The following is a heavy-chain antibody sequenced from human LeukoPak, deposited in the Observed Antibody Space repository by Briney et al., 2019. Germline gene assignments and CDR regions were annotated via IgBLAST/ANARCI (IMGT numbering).Heavy chain of an antibody. D-gene: IGHD1-26*01. V-gene: IGHV3-48*04. CDR1: EFIFSSYS. J-gene: IGHJ4*02. CDR2: ISSSSSVI. Sequence: GGSLRLSCAASEFIFSSYSMNWVRQAPGKGLEWVSYISSSSSVIDYADSVKGRFTISRDNAKNSLYLQMNSLRAEDTAVYYCARGVGGVDYWGQGTLVTVSS. CDR3: ARGVGGVDY.